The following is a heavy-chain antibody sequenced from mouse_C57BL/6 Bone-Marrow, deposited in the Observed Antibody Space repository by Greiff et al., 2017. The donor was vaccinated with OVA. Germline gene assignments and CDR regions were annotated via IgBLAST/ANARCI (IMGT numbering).Heavy chain of an antibody. V-gene: IGHV7-1*01. CDR3: ARDRDSSSPLGY. D-gene: IGHD1-1*01. J-gene: IGHJ3*02. CDR2: SRNKANDYTT. CDR1: GFTFSDFY. Sequence: EVKLMESGGGLVQSGRSLRLSCATSGFTFSDFYMEWVRQAPGKGLEWFAVSRNKANDYTTEYSASVKGRWIVSRDTSQSILYLQLNALRAEDTAIYYCARDRDSSSPLGYWGKGTLVTVAA.